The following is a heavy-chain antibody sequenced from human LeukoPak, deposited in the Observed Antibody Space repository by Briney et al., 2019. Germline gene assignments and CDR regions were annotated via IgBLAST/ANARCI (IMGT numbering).Heavy chain of an antibody. CDR3: ARGPILTGTKYYFDY. V-gene: IGHV4-39*01. J-gene: IGHJ4*02. CDR2: IYYSGST. D-gene: IGHD1-20*01. Sequence: SETLSLTCTVSGGSISSSSYYWGWIRQPPGKGLEWIGCIYYSGSTYYNPSLKSRVTISVDTSKNQFSLKLSSVTAADTAVYYCARGPILTGTKYYFDYWGQGTLVTVSS. CDR1: GGSISSSSYY.